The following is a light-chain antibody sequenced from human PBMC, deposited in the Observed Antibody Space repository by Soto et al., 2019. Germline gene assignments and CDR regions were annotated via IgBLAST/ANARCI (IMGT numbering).Light chain of an antibody. Sequence: DIQMTQSPSTLSASVGDGVTITCRASQTINSWLAWYQQKPGKAPKLLIYKASSLESGVPSRFSGSGSGTGFTLTISSLQPDDFATYYCQQYKSYPWTFGQGTKVESK. V-gene: IGKV1-5*03. CDR3: QQYKSYPWT. J-gene: IGKJ1*01. CDR2: KAS. CDR1: QTINSW.